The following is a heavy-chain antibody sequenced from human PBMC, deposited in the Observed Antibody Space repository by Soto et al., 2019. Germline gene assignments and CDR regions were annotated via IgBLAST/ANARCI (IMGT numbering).Heavy chain of an antibody. D-gene: IGHD3-22*01. CDR1: GFTFTSSA. J-gene: IGHJ4*02. Sequence: SVKVSCKASGFTFTSSAVQWVRQARGQRLEWIGWIVVGSGNTNYAQKFQERVTITRDMSTSTAYMELSSLRSEDTAVYYCAASQEGYYYDSSGYWGQGTLVTVSS. CDR2: IVVGSGNT. CDR3: AASQEGYYYDSSGY. V-gene: IGHV1-58*01.